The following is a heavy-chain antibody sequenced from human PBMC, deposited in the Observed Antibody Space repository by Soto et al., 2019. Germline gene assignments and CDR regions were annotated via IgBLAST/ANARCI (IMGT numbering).Heavy chain of an antibody. CDR2: INHSGST. Sequence: SETLSLTCAVYGGSFSGYYWSWIRQPPGKGLEWIGEINHSGSTNYNPSLKSRVTISVDTSKNQFSLKLSSVTAADTAVYYCAREGWGAGSNFDYWGQGTLVTVSS. CDR3: AREGWGAGSNFDY. J-gene: IGHJ4*02. CDR1: GGSFSGYY. V-gene: IGHV4-34*01. D-gene: IGHD3-16*01.